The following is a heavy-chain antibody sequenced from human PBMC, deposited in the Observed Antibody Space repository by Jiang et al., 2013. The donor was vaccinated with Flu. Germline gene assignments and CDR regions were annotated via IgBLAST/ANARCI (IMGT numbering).Heavy chain of an antibody. Sequence: LLKPSETLSLVCTVAGGSVSSGDYYWGWIRQSPGKGLEWIGTVYYSGTTYHNPSLESRITISIDTSKNQFSLELRSMTAADTAMYYCARHGRFDGGYCRGGRCYPPHNWFDPWGQGIRVNVSS. V-gene: IGHV4-39*01. D-gene: IGHD2-15*01. J-gene: IGHJ5*02. CDR2: VYYSGTT. CDR3: ARHGRFDGGYCRGGRCYPPHNWFDP. CDR1: GGSVSSGDYY.